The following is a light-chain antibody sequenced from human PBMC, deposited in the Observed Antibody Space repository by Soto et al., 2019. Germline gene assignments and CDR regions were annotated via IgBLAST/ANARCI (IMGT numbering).Light chain of an antibody. CDR2: GNS. CDR1: SSNIGAGYD. CDR3: QSYDSSLSGV. V-gene: IGLV1-40*01. Sequence: QSVLTQPPSLTGAPGQRVTISCTGSSSNIGAGYDVRWYQQLPGTAPKLLIYGNSNRPSGVPDRFSGSKSGTSASLAITGLQAEDEADYYCQSYDSSLSGVFGTGTKVTVL. J-gene: IGLJ1*01.